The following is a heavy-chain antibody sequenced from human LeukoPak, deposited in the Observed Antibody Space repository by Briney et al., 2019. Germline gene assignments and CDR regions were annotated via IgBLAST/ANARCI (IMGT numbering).Heavy chain of an antibody. Sequence: PGGSLRLSCAASGFTFSSDAMTWVRQAPGKGLEWVSVISGSGGRTYYADSVKGRFTISRDNSKNTLYLQMSSLRAEDTAVYYCAKDRGGGNLDFDYWGQGTLVTVSS. D-gene: IGHD2-15*01. CDR1: GFTFSSDA. CDR2: ISGSGGRT. V-gene: IGHV3-23*01. CDR3: AKDRGGGNLDFDY. J-gene: IGHJ4*02.